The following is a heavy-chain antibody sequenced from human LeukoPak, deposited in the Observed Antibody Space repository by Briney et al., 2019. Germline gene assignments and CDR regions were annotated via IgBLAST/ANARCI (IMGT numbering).Heavy chain of an antibody. Sequence: GGSLRLSCAASGFTFSSYSMNWVRQAPGKGLEWVSSISSSSSYIYYADSVKGRFTISRDNAKNSLYLQMNSLRAEDTAVYYCARDGYYYDSSGYYDYYFDYWGQGTLVTVSS. V-gene: IGHV3-21*01. CDR1: GFTFSSYS. CDR3: ARDGYYYDSSGYYDYYFDY. J-gene: IGHJ4*02. CDR2: ISSSSSYI. D-gene: IGHD3-22*01.